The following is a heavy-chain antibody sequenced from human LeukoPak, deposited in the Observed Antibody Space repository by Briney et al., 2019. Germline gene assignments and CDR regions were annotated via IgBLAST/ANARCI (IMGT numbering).Heavy chain of an antibody. J-gene: IGHJ4*02. CDR2: IYHSGST. V-gene: IGHV4-38-2*02. CDR1: GYSISSDYF. CDR3: AREVAY. Sequence: SETLSLTCTVSGYSISSDYFWGWIRPSPGKGLDWIGIIYHSGSTYYNPSLKSLATISVDTSKNQFSLKLTFVTDEDTPVYYCAREVAYWGQGIGVTVS.